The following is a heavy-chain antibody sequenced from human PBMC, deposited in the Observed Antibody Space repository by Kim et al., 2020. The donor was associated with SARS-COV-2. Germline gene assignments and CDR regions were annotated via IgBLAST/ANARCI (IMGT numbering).Heavy chain of an antibody. CDR3: ARDGAITGSNSDY. V-gene: IGHV1-18*04. J-gene: IGHJ4*02. CDR1: GYTFSRYG. D-gene: IGHD6-13*01. CDR2: ISSYNGNK. Sequence: ASVKVSCKASGYTFSRYGVSWVRQAPGQGLEWMGWISSYNGNKYYTEKFQGRVTMTTDTSTSTAYMELRSLRSDDTAVYFCARDGAITGSNSDYWGQGTLVIVSS.